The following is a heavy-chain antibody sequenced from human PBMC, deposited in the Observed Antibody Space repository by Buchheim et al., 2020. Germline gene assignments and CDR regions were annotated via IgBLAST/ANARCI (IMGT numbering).Heavy chain of an antibody. Sequence: EVQLVESGGGLVQPGGSLRLSCAASGFVLRSNAMNWVRQAPGKGLEWVSYIDGSSSNLYYTDSVKGRFTIYRDNAKKSLYLQMNSLRDEDTAVYYCARSGGWELAGLDCWGQGTL. D-gene: IGHD1-26*01. CDR3: ARSGGWELAGLDC. V-gene: IGHV3-48*02. CDR2: IDGSSSNL. CDR1: GFVLRSNA. J-gene: IGHJ4*02.